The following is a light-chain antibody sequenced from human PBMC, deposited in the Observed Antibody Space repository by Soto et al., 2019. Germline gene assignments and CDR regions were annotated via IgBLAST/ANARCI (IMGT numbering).Light chain of an antibody. CDR2: GSS. CDR3: QQYGSSPPYT. Sequence: EVVMTQSPGTLSLSPGERATLSCRASENVSNNYLAWYLQKPGQAPRLLLFGSSDRAAGIPDRFSGSGSGTAFTLTISRLEPEDFEVYYCQQYGSSPPYTFGQGTKLEIK. CDR1: ENVSNNY. V-gene: IGKV3-20*01. J-gene: IGKJ2*01.